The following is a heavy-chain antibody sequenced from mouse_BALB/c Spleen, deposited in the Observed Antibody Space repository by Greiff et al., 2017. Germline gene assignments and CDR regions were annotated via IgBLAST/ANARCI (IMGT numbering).Heavy chain of an antibody. CDR3: ARANWAFDY. CDR2: INSNGGST. V-gene: IGHV5-6-3*01. CDR1: GFTFSSYG. J-gene: IGHJ2*01. D-gene: IGHD4-1*01. Sequence: EVQLVESGGGLVQPGGSLKLSCAASGFTFSSYGMSWVRQTPDKRLELVATINSNGGSTYYPDSVKGRFTISRDNAKNTLYLQMSSLKSEDTAMYYCARANWAFDYWGQGTTLTVSS.